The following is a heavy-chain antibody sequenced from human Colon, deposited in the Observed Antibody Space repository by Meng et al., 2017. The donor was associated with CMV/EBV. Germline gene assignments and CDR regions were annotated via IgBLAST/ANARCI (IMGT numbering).Heavy chain of an antibody. CDR1: GYTFTGFY. V-gene: IGHV1-2*02. Sequence: GEVGEVGGEVKKPGAPGKVSCKASGYTFTGFYIQWVRQAPGQGLEWMGWINPKSGDTIYEQKFQGRVTMTRDTSISTVYMDLNSLRSDDTAVYFCARDLWSGSSDYFDYWGQGTLVTVSS. J-gene: IGHJ4*02. D-gene: IGHD3-3*01. CDR3: ARDLWSGSSDYFDY. CDR2: INPKSGDT.